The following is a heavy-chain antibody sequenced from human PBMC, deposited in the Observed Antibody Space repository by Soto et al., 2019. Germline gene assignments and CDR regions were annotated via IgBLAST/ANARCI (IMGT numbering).Heavy chain of an antibody. V-gene: IGHV1-69*12. CDR1: GGTFSSYA. CDR3: ESPTVGYYNGMDV. Sequence: QVQLVQSGAEVKKPGSSVKVSCKASGGTFSSYAISWVRQAPGQGLEWMGGIIPIFGTADYAQKFRGRVTITADESTSTGYMELSSLGSEDTAVYCCESPTVGYYNGMDVWGQGTTVTVSS. CDR2: IIPIFGTA. J-gene: IGHJ6*02. D-gene: IGHD1-26*01.